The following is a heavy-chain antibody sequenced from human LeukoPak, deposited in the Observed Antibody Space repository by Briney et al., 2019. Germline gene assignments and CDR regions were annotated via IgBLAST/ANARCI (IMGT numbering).Heavy chain of an antibody. CDR3: ARGTAVTGSIDY. Sequence: GASVKVSCKASGYTFTSYGIHWVRQAPGQRLGWMGWINAGNGNTQYSQKFQGRVNLTRDTAASTAYVDLTSLRSEDTAVYYCARGTAVTGSIDYWGQGTVVTVSS. CDR1: GYTFTSYG. CDR2: INAGNGNT. V-gene: IGHV1-3*01. D-gene: IGHD6-19*01. J-gene: IGHJ4*02.